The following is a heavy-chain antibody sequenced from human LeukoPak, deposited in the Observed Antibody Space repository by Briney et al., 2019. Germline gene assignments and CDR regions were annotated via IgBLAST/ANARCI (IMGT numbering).Heavy chain of an antibody. V-gene: IGHV3-74*01. CDR2: INSDGSST. J-gene: IGHJ4*02. CDR1: GFTFSSYW. CDR3: AREHIAVAGTFDY. D-gene: IGHD6-19*01. Sequence: GGSLRLSCAASGFTFSSYWMHWVRQAPGKGLVWVSRINSDGSSTSYADSVKGRFTISRDNAKNTLYLQMNSLRAEDTAVYYCAREHIAVAGTFDYWGQGTLVTVSS.